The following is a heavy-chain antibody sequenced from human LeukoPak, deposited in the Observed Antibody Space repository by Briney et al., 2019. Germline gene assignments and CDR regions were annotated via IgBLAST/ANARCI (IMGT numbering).Heavy chain of an antibody. CDR2: ISGSGDST. CDR1: GFTFSSYA. D-gene: IGHD3-10*01. Sequence: GGSLRLSCAASGFTFSSYAMSWVRQAPGKGLEWVSAISGSGDSTYYADSVKGRFTISRDNSKNTLYLQMNSLRAEDTAVYYCAKEGDGSGSYYNPNWFDPWGQGTLVTVSS. V-gene: IGHV3-23*01. J-gene: IGHJ5*02. CDR3: AKEGDGSGSYYNPNWFDP.